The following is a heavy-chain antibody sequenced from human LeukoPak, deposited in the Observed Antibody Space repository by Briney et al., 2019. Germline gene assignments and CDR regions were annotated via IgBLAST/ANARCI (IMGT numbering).Heavy chain of an antibody. CDR3: TRRQYSSGWYWFDP. CDR2: IYPGDSDT. D-gene: IGHD6-19*01. J-gene: IGHJ5*02. V-gene: IGHV5-51*01. Sequence: GESLKISCEASGYNFTRDWIAWVRQLPGKGLEWMGIIYPGDSDTRYSPSFQGQVTISADKSISTAYLHWSSLKASDTAMYYCTRRQYSSGWYWFDPWGQGTLVTVSS. CDR1: GYNFTRDW.